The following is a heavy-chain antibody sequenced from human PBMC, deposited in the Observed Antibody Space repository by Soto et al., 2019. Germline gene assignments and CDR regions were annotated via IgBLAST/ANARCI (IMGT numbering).Heavy chain of an antibody. D-gene: IGHD2-8*01. Sequence: QVSLQESGPGLVRSSETLSLTCTVSNDSFTSYYWSWIRQSAGRGLEWIGRVHVTGNIHYNPSLRRRVTTSSDSSTSQFFLRLTSVTAADTAVYYCARDAKFSLSWYYYQGIDVWGPGTTVTVTS. V-gene: IGHV4-4*07. J-gene: IGHJ6*02. CDR1: NDSFTSYY. CDR2: VHVTGNI. CDR3: ARDAKFSLSWYYYQGIDV.